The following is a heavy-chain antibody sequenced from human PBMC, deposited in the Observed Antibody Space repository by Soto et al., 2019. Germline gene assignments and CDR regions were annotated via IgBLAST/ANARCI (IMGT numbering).Heavy chain of an antibody. D-gene: IGHD2-15*01. CDR2: IRSKANSYAT. CDR3: TRLGHCSGGSCPPAL. V-gene: IGHV3-73*01. J-gene: IGHJ4*02. Sequence: GGSLRLSCAASGFTFSGSAMHWVRQASGKGLEWVGRIRSKANSYATAYAASVKGRFTISRDDSKNTAYLQMNSLKTEDTAVYYCTRLGHCSGGSCPPALWGQGTLVTVSS. CDR1: GFTFSGSA.